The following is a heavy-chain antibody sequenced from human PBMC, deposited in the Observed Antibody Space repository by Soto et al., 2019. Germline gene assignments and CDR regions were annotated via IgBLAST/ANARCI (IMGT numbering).Heavy chain of an antibody. D-gene: IGHD2-15*01. CDR2: INYSGLT. CDR3: ARLRGGNYFDY. J-gene: IGHJ4*02. V-gene: IGHV4-39*02. CDR1: GDSISSSSYY. Sequence: QPQLQESGPGPVKPSETLSLTCTVSGDSISSSSYYWGWIRQPPGKGLEWIGNINYSGLTYYNPSLKSRVTMSVDTSKNHFSLKLSSVTAADTAVYYCARLRGGNYFDYWGQGTLVTVSS.